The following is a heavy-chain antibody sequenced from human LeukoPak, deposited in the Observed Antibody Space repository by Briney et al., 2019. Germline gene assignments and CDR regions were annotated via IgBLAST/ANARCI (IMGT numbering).Heavy chain of an antibody. V-gene: IGHV4-38-2*02. D-gene: IGHD2-21*01. CDR3: ARGLRLWLRFPFDY. CDR2: INHSGST. CDR1: GYSISSGYY. J-gene: IGHJ4*02. Sequence: SETLSLTCTVSGYSISSGYYWSWIRQPPGKGLEWIGEINHSGSTNYNPSLKSRVTISVDTSKNQFSLKLSSVTAADTAVYYCARGLRLWLRFPFDYWGQGTLVTVSS.